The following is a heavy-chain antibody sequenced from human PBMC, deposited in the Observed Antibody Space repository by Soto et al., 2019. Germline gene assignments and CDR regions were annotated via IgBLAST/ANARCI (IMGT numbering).Heavy chain of an antibody. CDR2: INPNSGGT. J-gene: IGHJ6*02. D-gene: IGHD4-17*01. CDR1: GYTFTGYY. V-gene: IGHV1-2*04. Sequence: ASVKVSCKASGYTFTGYYMHWVRQAPGQGLEWMGWINPNSGGTNYAQKFQGWVTMTRDTSISTAYMELSRLRSDDTAVYYCARVPLPDYGDYNYYYYGMDVWGQGTTVTVSS. CDR3: ARVPLPDYGDYNYYYYGMDV.